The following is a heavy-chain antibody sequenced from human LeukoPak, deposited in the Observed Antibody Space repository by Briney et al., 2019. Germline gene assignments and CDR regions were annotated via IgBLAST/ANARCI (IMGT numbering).Heavy chain of an antibody. CDR1: GFTFSSYW. CDR3: ARDGGIVGATRYYYYMDV. CDR2: IKQDGSEK. J-gene: IGHJ6*03. Sequence: QPGGSLRLSCAASGFTFSSYWMSWVRQAPGKGLEWVANIKQDGSEKYYVDSVKGRFTISRDNAKNSLYPQMNSLRAEDTAVYYCARDGGIVGATRYYYYMDVWGKGTTVTVSS. V-gene: IGHV3-7*01. D-gene: IGHD1-26*01.